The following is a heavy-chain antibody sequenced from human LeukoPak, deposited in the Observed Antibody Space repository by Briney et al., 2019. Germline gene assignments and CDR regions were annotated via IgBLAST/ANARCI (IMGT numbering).Heavy chain of an antibody. D-gene: IGHD3-22*01. Sequence: GASVKVSCKASGYTFTSYDINWVRQATGQGLEWMGWMNPNSGNTGYAQKFQGRVTITRNTSISTAYMELSSLRSEDTAVYYCARVGVIGSPYYYYMTSGAKGPRSPSP. CDR2: MNPNSGNT. J-gene: IGHJ6*03. CDR1: GYTFTSYD. CDR3: ARVGVIGSPYYYYMTS. V-gene: IGHV1-8*03.